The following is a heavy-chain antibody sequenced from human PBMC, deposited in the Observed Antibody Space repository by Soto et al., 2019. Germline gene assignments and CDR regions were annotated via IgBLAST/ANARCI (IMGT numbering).Heavy chain of an antibody. CDR2: IYYSGST. CDR3: ARGAYRDTSGSITY. CDR1: GASVSSYY. V-gene: IGHV4-59*02. Sequence: SETLSLTCTVSGASVSSYYWSWIRQPPGKGLEWVGYIYYSGSTNYNPSLKSRVTISVDTSKNQFSLKLTSLTAADTAVYYCARGAYRDTSGSITYWGQGTLVTVSS. D-gene: IGHD3-22*01. J-gene: IGHJ4*02.